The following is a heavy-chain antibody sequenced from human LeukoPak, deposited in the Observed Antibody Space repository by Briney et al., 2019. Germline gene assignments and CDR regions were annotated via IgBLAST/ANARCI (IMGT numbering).Heavy chain of an antibody. Sequence: GGSLRLSCAASGFTFSYYVMHWVRQAPGKGLEWVAFIRFDASGKHYADSVKGRLIISRDNSKNMLYLQMNSLKPEDTAVYYCANSEYWGQGTLVTVSS. CDR3: ANSEY. CDR2: IRFDASGK. V-gene: IGHV3-30*02. J-gene: IGHJ4*02. CDR1: GFTFSYYV.